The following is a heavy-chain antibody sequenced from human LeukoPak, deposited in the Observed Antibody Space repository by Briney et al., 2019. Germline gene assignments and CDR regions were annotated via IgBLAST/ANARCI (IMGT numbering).Heavy chain of an antibody. Sequence: TSETLSLTCTVSGGSISSYYWSWIRQPPGKGLEWIGYIYYSGSTNYNPSLKSRVTISVDTSKNQFSLNLSSVTAADTGVYYCTRGRHYFDSSGYWTVGYFDLWGRGTLVTVSS. V-gene: IGHV4-59*01. J-gene: IGHJ2*01. CDR2: IYYSGST. CDR1: GGSISSYY. D-gene: IGHD3-22*01. CDR3: TRGRHYFDSSGYWTVGYFDL.